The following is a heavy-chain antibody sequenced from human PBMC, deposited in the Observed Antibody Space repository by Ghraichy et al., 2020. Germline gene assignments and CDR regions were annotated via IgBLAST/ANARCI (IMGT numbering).Heavy chain of an antibody. V-gene: IGHV3-7*03. Sequence: GGSLRLSCAASGFTFSNSWMSWLRQAPGKGLEWVANINPDGGAIFYVDSVKGRFTASRDNGKNSLFLQMNSLTAEDTAVYYCANDPMRDGSTWGQGTLVTVSS. CDR2: INPDGGAI. J-gene: IGHJ5*02. CDR1: GFTFSNSW. CDR3: ANDPMRDGST. D-gene: IGHD5-24*01.